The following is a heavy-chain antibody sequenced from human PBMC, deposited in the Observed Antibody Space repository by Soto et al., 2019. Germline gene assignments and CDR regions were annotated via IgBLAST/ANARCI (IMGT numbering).Heavy chain of an antibody. V-gene: IGHV1-18*04. Sequence: ASVKVSCKASGYSFTSYGISWVRQAPGQGPEWMGWISGHNGNTNHPRSLQGRVTMTTDTSRNTAYMELRSLRSDDTAVYYCARHRFNYYDDTVYYYFDYWGQATLVTVSS. D-gene: IGHD3-22*01. CDR1: GYSFTSYG. J-gene: IGHJ4*02. CDR3: ARHRFNYYDDTVYYYFDY. CDR2: ISGHNGNT.